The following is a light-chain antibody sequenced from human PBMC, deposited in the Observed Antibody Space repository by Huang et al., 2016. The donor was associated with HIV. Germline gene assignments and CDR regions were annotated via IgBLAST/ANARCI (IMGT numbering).Light chain of an antibody. CDR3: QQYNTYWT. CDR1: QSVNTW. CDR2: KAS. Sequence: DIQMTQSPSTLSASVGDRVAITCRASQSVNTWLAWYQQNPGTAPKLLIYKASFLEVGVPSRFSGSGSGTEFTLTISSLQPDDFATYYCQQYNTYWTFGQGTKVEIK. J-gene: IGKJ1*01. V-gene: IGKV1-5*03.